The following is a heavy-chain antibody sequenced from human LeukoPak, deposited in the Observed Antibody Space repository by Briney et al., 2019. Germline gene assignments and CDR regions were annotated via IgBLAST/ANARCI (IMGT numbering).Heavy chain of an antibody. CDR3: ARALRGWFDP. D-gene: IGHD3-16*01. CDR2: IYYSGST. V-gene: IGHV4-39*01. Sequence: PSETLSLTCTVSGGSISSYYWGRIRQPPGKGLEWIGSIYYSGSTYYNPSLKSRVTISVDTSKNQFSLKLSSVTAADTAVYYCARALRGWFDPWGQGTLVTVSS. J-gene: IGHJ5*02. CDR1: GGSISSYY.